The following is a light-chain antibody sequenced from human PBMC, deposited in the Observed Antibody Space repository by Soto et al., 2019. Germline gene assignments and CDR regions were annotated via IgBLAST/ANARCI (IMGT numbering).Light chain of an antibody. CDR2: DVS. Sequence: EIVLTQSPATLSLSPGERATLSCRASQSVSTYLAWYQQKPGQAPRLLIYDVSDRATGIPARFSGSGSGTNFTLTIRCLEPQDFAVYYCQHRSGWPPWTFGQVTKVQ. V-gene: IGKV3-11*01. CDR3: QHRSGWPPWT. J-gene: IGKJ1*01. CDR1: QSVSTY.